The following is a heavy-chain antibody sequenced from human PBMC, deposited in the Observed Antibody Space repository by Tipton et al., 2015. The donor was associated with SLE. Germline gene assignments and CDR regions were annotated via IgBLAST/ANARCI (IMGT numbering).Heavy chain of an antibody. CDR3: ARDRGGGTFDT. J-gene: IGHJ3*02. CDR1: GGSISTYY. Sequence: TLSLTCTVSGGSISTYYWSWIRQPPGKGLEWIEYIYYSGSTNYNPSLKSRVTISVDTSKNQFSLKLSSVTAADTAVYYCARDRGGGTFDTWGQGTMVTVSS. V-gene: IGHV4-59*01. D-gene: IGHD3-10*01. CDR2: IYYSGST.